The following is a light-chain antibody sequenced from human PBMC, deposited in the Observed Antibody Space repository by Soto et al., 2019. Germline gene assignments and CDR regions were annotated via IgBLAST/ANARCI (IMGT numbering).Light chain of an antibody. Sequence: EIVLTQSPGTLSLSPGERATLSCRASQSVSSNNLAWYQQRPGQAPRVVIYGASTRATGIPERFSGSGSGTDFTLTISRLEPEDFAVYYCQQYGRSPFTFGPGTKGISN. J-gene: IGKJ3*01. CDR3: QQYGRSPFT. V-gene: IGKV3-20*01. CDR1: QSVSSNN. CDR2: GAS.